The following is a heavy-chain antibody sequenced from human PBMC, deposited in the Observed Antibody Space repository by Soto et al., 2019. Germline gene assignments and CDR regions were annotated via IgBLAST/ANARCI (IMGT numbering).Heavy chain of an antibody. Sequence: GGSLRLSCAASGFTFSNAWMNWVRQAPGKGLEWVGRIKTKSDGATTDYAAPVKGRFTISRDDSRNTLYLQMNSLKAEDTAVYYCTALTGTTMALDYWGQGTLVTVSS. V-gene: IGHV3-15*01. CDR1: GFTFSNAW. CDR3: TALTGTTMALDY. J-gene: IGHJ4*02. D-gene: IGHD1-7*01. CDR2: IKTKSDGATT.